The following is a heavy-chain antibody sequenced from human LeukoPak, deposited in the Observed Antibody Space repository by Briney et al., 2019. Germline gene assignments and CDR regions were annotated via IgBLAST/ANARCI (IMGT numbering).Heavy chain of an antibody. V-gene: IGHV3-7*03. Sequence: PGGSLRLSCVASGFTFSRYWMSWARQAPGKGLQWVANIKEDGSEKYYVDSVKGRFTISRDNAKNSLYLHMISLRAEDTAVYYCARTGDSHYWGQGTLATVSS. CDR3: ARTGDSHY. CDR1: GFTFSRYW. J-gene: IGHJ4*02. D-gene: IGHD7-27*01. CDR2: IKEDGSEK.